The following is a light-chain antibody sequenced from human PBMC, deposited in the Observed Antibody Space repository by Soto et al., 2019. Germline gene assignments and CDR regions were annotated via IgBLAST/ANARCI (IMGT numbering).Light chain of an antibody. CDR2: LEGSGTY. CDR3: ETWYSNSWV. CDR1: SGHSSYI. Sequence: QPVLTQSSSASASLGSSVKLTCTLSSGHSSYIIAWHQQQPGKAPRYLMKLEGSGTYNKGSGVPDRFSGSSSGADRYLTISNLQFEDEADYYCETWYSNSWVFGGGTKLTVL. V-gene: IGLV4-60*02. J-gene: IGLJ3*02.